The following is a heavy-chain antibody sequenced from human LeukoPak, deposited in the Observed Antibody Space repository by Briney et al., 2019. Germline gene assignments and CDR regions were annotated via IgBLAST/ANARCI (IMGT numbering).Heavy chain of an antibody. Sequence: GGSLRLSCAASGFTFGQFGMHWVRQAPGKGLEWVAIIWYDGSEKFYGDSVKGRFTISRDNSKNTLYLQMNSLRAEDTAVYYCARDRGTTSSAGYYFDYWGQGTLVTVSS. CDR1: GFTFGQFG. CDR3: ARDRGTTSSAGYYFDY. V-gene: IGHV3-33*01. CDR2: IWYDGSEK. D-gene: IGHD6-6*01. J-gene: IGHJ4*02.